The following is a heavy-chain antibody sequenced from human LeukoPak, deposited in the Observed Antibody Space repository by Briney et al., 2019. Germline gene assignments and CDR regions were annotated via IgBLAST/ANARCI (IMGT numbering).Heavy chain of an antibody. D-gene: IGHD6-19*01. Sequence: GGSLRLSCAASGFSFSRYSLSCVRQAPGKGLEWISLISSSTTYIYYADSVKGRFTISRDNSKNTLFLQMNSLRAEDTAVYYCARDIGRAVGGPPGWYFDLWGRGTLVTVST. CDR1: GFSFSRYS. J-gene: IGHJ2*01. V-gene: IGHV3-21*04. CDR3: ARDIGRAVGGPPGWYFDL. CDR2: ISSSTTYI.